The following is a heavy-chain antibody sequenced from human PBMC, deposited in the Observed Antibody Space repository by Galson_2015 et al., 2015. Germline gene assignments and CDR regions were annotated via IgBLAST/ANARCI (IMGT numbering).Heavy chain of an antibody. D-gene: IGHD2-15*01. Sequence: ETLSLTCTVSGGSMSSGAYFWSWIRQHPGKGLEWIGTIYFSGSTYYNPSLKSRVTISVDTSKTQFSLNLSSVTAADTAVYYCARPRCSGGSCYHYSDYWGQGTLVTVSS. CDR3: ARPRCSGGSCYHYSDY. V-gene: IGHV4-39*01. J-gene: IGHJ4*02. CDR1: GGSMSSGAYF. CDR2: IYFSGST.